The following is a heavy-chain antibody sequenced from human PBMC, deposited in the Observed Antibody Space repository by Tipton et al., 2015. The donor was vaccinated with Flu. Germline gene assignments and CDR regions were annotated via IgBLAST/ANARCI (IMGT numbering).Heavy chain of an antibody. J-gene: IGHJ6*03. V-gene: IGHV4-59*08. CDR1: GGSISSYY. CDR2: IYYSGST. D-gene: IGHD3-16*01. CDR3: ARAFGTVGERESYYYYYYMDV. Sequence: TLSLTCTVSGGSISSYYWSWIRQPPGKGLEWIGYIYYSGSTNYNPSLKSRVTISVDTSKNQFSLKLSSVTAADTALYYCARAFGTVGERESYYYYYYMDVWGKGTTVTVSS.